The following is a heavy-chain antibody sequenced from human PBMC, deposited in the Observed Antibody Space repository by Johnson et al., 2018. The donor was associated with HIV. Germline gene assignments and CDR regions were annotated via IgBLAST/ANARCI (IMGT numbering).Heavy chain of an antibody. CDR3: AKNFRGGIVATGDAFDT. J-gene: IGHJ3*02. Sequence: QVQLVESGGGVVQPGRSLRLSCATSGFTFSSYTMHWVRQAPGKGLEWVAVISYHVNNKDYADSVKGRFTISRDNSKNTLYLQMNSLRAEDTAMYYCAKNFRGGIVATGDAFDTWGQGTMVTVSA. D-gene: IGHD6-13*01. CDR2: ISYHVNNK. V-gene: IGHV3-30*18. CDR1: GFTFSSYT.